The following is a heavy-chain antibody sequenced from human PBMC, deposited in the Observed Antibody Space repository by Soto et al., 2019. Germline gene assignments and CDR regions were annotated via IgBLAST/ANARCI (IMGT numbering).Heavy chain of an antibody. J-gene: IGHJ4*02. CDR3: ARETGIAAAGKWFDY. CDR1: GFTFSSYA. D-gene: IGHD6-13*01. V-gene: IGHV3-30-3*01. CDR2: ISYDGSNK. Sequence: GGSLRLSCAASGFTFSSYAMHWVRQAPGKGLEWVAVISYDGSNKYYADSVKGRFTISRDNSKNTLYLQMNSLRAEDTAVYYCARETGIAAAGKWFDYWGQGTLVTVSS.